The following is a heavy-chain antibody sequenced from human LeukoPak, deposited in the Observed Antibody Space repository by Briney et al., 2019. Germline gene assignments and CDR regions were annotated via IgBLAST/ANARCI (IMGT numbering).Heavy chain of an antibody. CDR1: GYTFTGYY. J-gene: IGHJ6*03. Sequence: ASVKVSCKASGYTFTGYYMHWVRQAPGQGLEWMGWINPNSGGTNYAQKFQGRVTMTRDTSISTAYMELSRLRSDDTAVYYCARDTSDILAGYFSGPGEGYMDVWGKGTTDTVSS. V-gene: IGHV1-2*02. CDR2: INPNSGGT. CDR3: ARDTSDILAGYFSGPGEGYMDV. D-gene: IGHD3-9*01.